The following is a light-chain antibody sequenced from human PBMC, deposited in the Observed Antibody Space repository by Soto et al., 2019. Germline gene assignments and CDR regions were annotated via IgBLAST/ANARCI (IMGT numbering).Light chain of an antibody. J-gene: IGLJ3*02. CDR2: GNN. Sequence: QLVLTQPPSVSGAPGQRVTISCTGSSSNIGAPYDVHWYQQSPGTAPKLLIYGNNNRPSGVPDRFSGSKSGTSASLAITGLQAEDEADYYCQSYDSSLTAWVFGGGTQLTVL. CDR1: SSNIGAPYD. V-gene: IGLV1-40*01. CDR3: QSYDSSLTAWV.